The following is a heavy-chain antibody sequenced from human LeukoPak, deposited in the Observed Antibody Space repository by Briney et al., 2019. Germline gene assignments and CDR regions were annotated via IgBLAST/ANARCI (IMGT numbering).Heavy chain of an antibody. CDR2: ITAHNGNT. CDR1: GYTFTNYG. J-gene: IGHJ4*02. Sequence: GASVKVSCQASGYTFTNYGISWLRQAPGQGLEWMGWITAHNGNTHYAQKLQGRVIMTTDTLTSTAYMELRTLTSKDTAVYFCAREPMVRGVITHAFDDWGQGTLVTVSS. CDR3: AREPMVRGVITHAFDD. V-gene: IGHV1-18*01. D-gene: IGHD3-10*01.